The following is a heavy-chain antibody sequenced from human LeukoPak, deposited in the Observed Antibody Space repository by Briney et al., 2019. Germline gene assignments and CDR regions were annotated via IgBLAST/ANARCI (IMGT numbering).Heavy chain of an antibody. J-gene: IGHJ2*01. CDR1: GFTFSSYS. CDR2: ISSSSSYI. V-gene: IGHV3-21*04. D-gene: IGHD6-13*01. CDR3: AREWYSSSWSYVTSYWYFDL. Sequence: GGSLRLSCAASGFTFSSYSMNWVRQAPGKGLEWVSSISSSSSYIYYADSVKGRFTISRDNSKNTLYLQMNSLRAEDTAVYYCAREWYSSSWSYVTSYWYFDLWGRGTLVTVSS.